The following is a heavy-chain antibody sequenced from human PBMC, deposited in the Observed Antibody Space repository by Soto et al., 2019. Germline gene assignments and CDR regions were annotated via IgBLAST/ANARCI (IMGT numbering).Heavy chain of an antibody. CDR2: IYHSGST. CDR1: GGSISSGGYS. J-gene: IGHJ5*02. Sequence: QLQLQESGSGLVKTSQTLSLTCAVSGGSISSGGYSWSWIRQPLGKGLEWIGYIYHSGSTYYHPSRKSRFTLSVERSKNQFSLKLSSVTAADTAAYYCARVPGPWGQGTLSTVSS. CDR3: ARVPGP. V-gene: IGHV4-30-2*01.